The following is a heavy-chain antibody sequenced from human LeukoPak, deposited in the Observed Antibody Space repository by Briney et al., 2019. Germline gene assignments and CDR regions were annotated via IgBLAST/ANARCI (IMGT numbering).Heavy chain of an antibody. J-gene: IGHJ4*02. CDR2: ISYDGSNK. CDR3: AKDRTVVTTGVDY. CDR1: GFTFSSYA. V-gene: IGHV3-30-3*01. D-gene: IGHD4-23*01. Sequence: PGRSLRLSCAASGFTFSSYAMHWVRQAPGKGLEWVAVISYDGSNKYYADSVKGRFTISRDNSKNTLYLQMYSLRAEDTAVYYCAKDRTVVTTGVDYWGQGTLVTVSS.